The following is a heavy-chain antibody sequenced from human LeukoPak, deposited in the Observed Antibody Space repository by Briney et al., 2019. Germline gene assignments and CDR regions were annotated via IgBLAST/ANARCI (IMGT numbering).Heavy chain of an antibody. CDR1: GFTFSGYS. Sequence: GGSLRLSCAASGFTFSGYSMNWVRQAPGKGLVWVSRIITDGSSTNYADSVKGRFTISRDNAKNTLYLQMNSLRAEDTAVYYCAREEYSSSASDYWGQGALVTVSS. CDR2: IITDGSST. J-gene: IGHJ4*02. V-gene: IGHV3-74*01. D-gene: IGHD6-6*01. CDR3: AREEYSSSASDY.